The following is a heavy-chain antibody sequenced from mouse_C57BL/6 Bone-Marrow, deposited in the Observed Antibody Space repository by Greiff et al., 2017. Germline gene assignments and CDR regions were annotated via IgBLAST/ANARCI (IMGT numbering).Heavy chain of an antibody. V-gene: IGHV5-4*01. Sequence: EVQRVESGGGLVKPGGSLKLSCAASGFTFSSYAMSWVRQTPEKRLEWVATISDGGSYTYYPDNVKGRFTISRDNAKNNLYLQMSHLKSEDTAMYYCARNYGSSYRYFDVWGTGTTVTVSS. D-gene: IGHD1-1*01. CDR2: ISDGGSYT. CDR3: ARNYGSSYRYFDV. J-gene: IGHJ1*03. CDR1: GFTFSSYA.